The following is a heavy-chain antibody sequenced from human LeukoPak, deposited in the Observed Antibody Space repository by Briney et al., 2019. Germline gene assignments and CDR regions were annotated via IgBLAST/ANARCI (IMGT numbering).Heavy chain of an antibody. J-gene: IGHJ4*02. CDR3: ARGGVQPVDY. CDR1: GFTFSTYW. V-gene: IGHV3-74*01. D-gene: IGHD3-10*01. CDR2: INNHGSLT. Sequence: GGSLRLSCAASGFTFSTYWMHWVRQAPGKGLVWVSDINNHGSLTRYADSVKGRFTISRDNAKNTLYLQMNSLRAEDTAVYYCARGGVQPVDYWGQGTLVTVSS.